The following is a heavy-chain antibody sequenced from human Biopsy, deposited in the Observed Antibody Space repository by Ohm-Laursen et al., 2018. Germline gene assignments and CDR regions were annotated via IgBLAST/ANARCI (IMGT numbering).Heavy chain of an antibody. CDR3: ARVPLPGIGAAYQGRFLYGMDV. CDR2: ITQSGST. CDR1: GGSFNGYF. J-gene: IGHJ6*02. D-gene: IGHD6-13*01. Sequence: TLSLTCAVYGGSFNGYFWSWIRQPPGKGLEWIGDITQSGSTNYSPSLKSRVTISVDTAKKQFPLSLRSATAADTAVYYCARVPLPGIGAAYQGRFLYGMDVWGQGTTVSVSS. V-gene: IGHV4-34*01.